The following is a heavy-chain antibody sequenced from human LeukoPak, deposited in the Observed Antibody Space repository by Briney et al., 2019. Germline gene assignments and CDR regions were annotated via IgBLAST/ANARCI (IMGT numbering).Heavy chain of an antibody. J-gene: IGHJ4*02. V-gene: IGHV3-33*08. CDR3: ARDDGNFIFDS. D-gene: IGHD4-23*01. CDR2: IWYDGSNK. CDR1: GFTFSNSA. Sequence: GGSLRLSCAASGFTFSNSAMHWVRQAPGKGLEWVAVIWYDGSNKYYADSVKGRFTISRDNSKNTLYLQMNSLRAEDTAVYYCARDDGNFIFDSWGQGTLVTVSS.